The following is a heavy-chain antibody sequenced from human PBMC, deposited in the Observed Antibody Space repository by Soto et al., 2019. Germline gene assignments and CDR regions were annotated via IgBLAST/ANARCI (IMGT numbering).Heavy chain of an antibody. CDR3: VQLCTGDGSFDFDS. CDR2: IYGDDEK. V-gene: IGHV2-5*04. D-gene: IGHD2-8*02. Sequence: QITLKESGPTLVKPTQTLTLTCSFSGFSLRNTEMAVGWIRQPPGKALEWLTLIYGDDEKRYNPSLKSRITITKDTPKNQVVLTMTNMDTVDTGTYYCVQLCTGDGSFDFDSWGQGTLVTFSS. J-gene: IGHJ4*02. CDR1: GFSLRNTEMA.